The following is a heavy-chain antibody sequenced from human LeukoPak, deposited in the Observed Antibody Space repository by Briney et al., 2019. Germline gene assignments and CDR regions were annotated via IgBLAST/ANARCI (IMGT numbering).Heavy chain of an antibody. Sequence: GGSLRLSCTASGFTFGDYAMSWIRQAPGKGLEWVGFIRSKAYGETADYAASVKGRFTISRDDFKAIAYLQMNSLKAEDTAVYHCTRDRGAYNLYDYWGQGTLVTVSS. J-gene: IGHJ4*02. V-gene: IGHV3-49*03. CDR3: TRDRGAYNLYDY. CDR1: GFTFGDYA. CDR2: IRSKAYGETA. D-gene: IGHD1-1*01.